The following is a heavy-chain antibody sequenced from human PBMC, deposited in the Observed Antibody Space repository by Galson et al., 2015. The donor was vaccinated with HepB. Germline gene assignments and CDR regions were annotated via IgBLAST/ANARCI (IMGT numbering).Heavy chain of an antibody. CDR3: VKEGADSGFSLFES. D-gene: IGHD1-26*01. J-gene: IGHJ4*02. CDR2: INGKGAVT. CDR1: GFTFSTYA. Sequence: SLRLSCAASGFTFSTYAMNWVRQAPGKGLEWVSSINGKGAVTTYEDTLKGRFTISRDDSKNTLFMEVNSLRAEDTALYYCVKEGADSGFSLFESRGQGTLVTVSS. V-gene: IGHV3-23*01.